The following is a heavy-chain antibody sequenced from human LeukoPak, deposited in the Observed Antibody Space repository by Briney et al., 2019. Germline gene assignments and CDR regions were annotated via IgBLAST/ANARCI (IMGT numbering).Heavy chain of an antibody. V-gene: IGHV4-34*01. Sequence: SETLSLTCAVYGGSFSGYYWSWIRQPPGKGLEWIGEINHSGSTNYNPSLKSRVTISVDTSKNQFSLKLSSVTAADTAVYYCARGSHSGYDWGGVFDYWGQGTPVTVSS. J-gene: IGHJ4*01. CDR1: GGSFSGYY. D-gene: IGHD5-12*01. CDR2: INHSGST. CDR3: ARGSHSGYDWGGVFDY.